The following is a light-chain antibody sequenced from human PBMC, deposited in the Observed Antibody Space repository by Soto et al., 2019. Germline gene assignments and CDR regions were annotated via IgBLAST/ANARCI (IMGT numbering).Light chain of an antibody. Sequence: DIQMTQYPSTLSAFVGDRVPITCRASQTIFNWLAWYQRKPGRAPNLLIYDASSLQSGVPSTFSGSGSGTEFTLTISSLQPGDFAAYYCQQYNSYPWAFGQGTKV. V-gene: IGKV1-5*01. CDR2: DAS. CDR1: QTIFNW. CDR3: QQYNSYPWA. J-gene: IGKJ1*01.